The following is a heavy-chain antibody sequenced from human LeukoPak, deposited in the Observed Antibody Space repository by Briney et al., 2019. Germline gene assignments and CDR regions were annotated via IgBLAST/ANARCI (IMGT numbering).Heavy chain of an antibody. D-gene: IGHD2-2*01. CDR2: ISYDGSNK. CDR1: GFTFSSYG. J-gene: IGHJ6*04. V-gene: IGHV3-30*18. Sequence: GGSLRLSCAASGFTFSSYGMHWVRQAPGKGLEWVAVISYDGSNKYYAVSVKGRFTISRDNSKNTLYLQMNSLRAEDTAVYYCAKDFNDCSSTSCLLYYYYYGMDVWGKGTTVTVSS. CDR3: AKDFNDCSSTSCLLYYYYYGMDV.